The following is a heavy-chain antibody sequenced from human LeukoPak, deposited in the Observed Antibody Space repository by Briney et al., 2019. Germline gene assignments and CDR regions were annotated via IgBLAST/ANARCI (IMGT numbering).Heavy chain of an antibody. CDR1: GGSISSGDYY. CDR2: IYYSGST. Sequence: SQTLSLTCTVSGGSISSGDYYWSWVRQPPGKGLEWIGYIYYSGSTYYNPSLKSRVTISVDTSKNQFSLKLSSVTAADTAVYYCARDFGSRGLGFDYWGQGTLVTVSS. J-gene: IGHJ4*02. D-gene: IGHD2-2*01. CDR3: ARDFGSRGLGFDY. V-gene: IGHV4-30-4*01.